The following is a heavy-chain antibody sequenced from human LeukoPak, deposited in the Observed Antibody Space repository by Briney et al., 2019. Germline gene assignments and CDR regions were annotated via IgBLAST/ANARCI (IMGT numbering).Heavy chain of an antibody. D-gene: IGHD2-15*01. V-gene: IGHV3-9*01. CDR1: GFTFDDYA. Sequence: GRSLRLSCAASGFTFDDYAMHWVRQAPGKGLEWVSGISWNSGSIGYADSVKGRFTISRDNAKNSLYLQMNSLRAEDTALYYCAKDREDIVVVVAALGFGAFDIWGQGTMVTVSS. CDR3: AKDREDIVVVVAALGFGAFDI. J-gene: IGHJ3*02. CDR2: ISWNSGSI.